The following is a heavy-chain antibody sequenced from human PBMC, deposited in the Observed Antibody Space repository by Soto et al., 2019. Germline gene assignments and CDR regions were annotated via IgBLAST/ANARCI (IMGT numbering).Heavy chain of an antibody. CDR2: ISYDGSNK. CDR1: GFTFSSYG. Sequence: QVQLVESGGGVVQPGRSLRLSCAASGFTFSSYGMHWVRQAPGKGLEWVAVISYDGSNKYYADSVKGRFTISRDNSKNTLYLQMNSLRGEDTAVYYCAKDIKEREAAAGSWFDPWGQGTLVTVSS. V-gene: IGHV3-30*18. J-gene: IGHJ5*02. D-gene: IGHD6-13*01. CDR3: AKDIKEREAAAGSWFDP.